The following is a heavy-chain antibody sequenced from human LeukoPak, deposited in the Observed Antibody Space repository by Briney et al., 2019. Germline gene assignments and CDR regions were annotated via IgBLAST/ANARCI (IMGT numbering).Heavy chain of an antibody. CDR2: IAVYNGDT. J-gene: IGHJ4*02. CDR3: ARQAGYSTGWYGGYYFDH. D-gene: IGHD6-19*01. V-gene: IGHV1-18*01. CDR1: GYAFTSYG. Sequence: ASVKVSCKASGYAFTSYGISWVRQAPGQGPEWMGWIAVYNGDTKFLQKFQGRVTLTTDASTNTAYMELRSLTSDDTAVYYCARQAGYSTGWYGGYYFDHWGQGTPVTVSA.